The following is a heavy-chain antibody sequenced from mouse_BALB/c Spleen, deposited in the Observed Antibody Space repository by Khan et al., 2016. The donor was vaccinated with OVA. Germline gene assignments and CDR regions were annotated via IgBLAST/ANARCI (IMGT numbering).Heavy chain of an antibody. D-gene: IGHD1-2*01. CDR3: ARELRLRRGLAY. J-gene: IGHJ3*01. CDR2: ISSGGSYT. CDR1: GFTFSSYA. Sequence: EVQGVESGGGLVKPGGSLKLSCAASGFTFSSYAMSWVRQTPEKRLEWVATISSGGSYTYYPDSVKGRFTISSDNAKNTLYLQMSSLRSEDTAMYYCARELRLRRGLAYWGQGTLVTVSA. V-gene: IGHV5-9-3*01.